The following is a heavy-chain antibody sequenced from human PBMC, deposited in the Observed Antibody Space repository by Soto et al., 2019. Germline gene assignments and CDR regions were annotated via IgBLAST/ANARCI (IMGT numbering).Heavy chain of an antibody. Sequence: GASVKVSCKASGYTFTSYDINWVRQATGQGLEWMGWMNPNSGNTGYAQKFQGRVPMTRNTSISTAYMELSSLRSEDTAVYYCARGLGGGGSGSYYIYYFDYWGQGTRVTVSS. D-gene: IGHD3-10*01. CDR1: GYTFTSYD. CDR2: MNPNSGNT. V-gene: IGHV1-8*01. CDR3: ARGLGGGGSGSYYIYYFDY. J-gene: IGHJ4*02.